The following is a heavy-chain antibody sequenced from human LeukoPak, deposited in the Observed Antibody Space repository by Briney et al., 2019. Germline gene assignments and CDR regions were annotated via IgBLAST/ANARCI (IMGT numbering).Heavy chain of an antibody. V-gene: IGHV4-61*02. CDR1: GGSISSGSYY. Sequence: SQTLSLTCTVSGGSISSGSYYWSWIRQPAGKGLEWIGRIYTCGSTNYNPSLKSRVTISVDTSKNQFSLKLSSVTAADTAVYYCARDWKGSGGYYFSDYWGQGTLVTVSS. J-gene: IGHJ4*02. D-gene: IGHD3-22*01. CDR3: ARDWKGSGGYYFSDY. CDR2: IYTCGST.